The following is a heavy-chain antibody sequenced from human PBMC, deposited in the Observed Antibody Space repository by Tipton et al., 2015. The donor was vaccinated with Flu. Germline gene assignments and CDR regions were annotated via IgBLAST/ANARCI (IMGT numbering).Heavy chain of an antibody. V-gene: IGHV4-38-2*01. Sequence: TLSLTCAVSGSSIRSSNYYWGWIRQPPGKGLEWIGNTFHSGNTYHNPSLKSRVTISVDTSKNQFSLKLRSVTAADTAVYYCARRDYSNYVSDPKNWFDPWGQGTLVTVSS. J-gene: IGHJ5*02. CDR3: ARRDYSNYVSDPKNWFDP. D-gene: IGHD4-11*01. CDR2: TFHSGNT. CDR1: GSSIRSSNYY.